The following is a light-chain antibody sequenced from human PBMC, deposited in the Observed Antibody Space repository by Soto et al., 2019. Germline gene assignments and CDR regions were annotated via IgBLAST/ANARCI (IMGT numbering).Light chain of an antibody. CDR2: DAS. CDR1: QSVNSNY. CDR3: LQHNSYPHT. V-gene: IGKV3D-20*02. Sequence: EMVMTQSPAILSVSPGESATLSCRASQSVNSNYLAWYQQHPGQAPRLLIYDASSRASGVPARFSGSGSGTDFTLTISSLEPEDFATYYCLQHNSYPHTCGQGTRREIK. J-gene: IGKJ5*01.